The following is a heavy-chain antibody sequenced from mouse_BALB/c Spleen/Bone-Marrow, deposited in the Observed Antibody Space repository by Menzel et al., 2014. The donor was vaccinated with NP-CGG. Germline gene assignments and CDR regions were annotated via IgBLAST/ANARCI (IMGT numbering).Heavy chain of an antibody. CDR2: ILPGSGGT. Sequence: VQLQQSGAELMKPGASVKISCKATGYTFSSYWIERVKQRPGHGLEWIGEILPGSGGTNYNEKFKGKATFTADTSSNTAYMQLNSMTSEDSAVYYCARSMDYWGQGTSVTVSS. CDR1: GYTFSSYW. J-gene: IGHJ4*01. V-gene: IGHV1-9*01. CDR3: ARSMDY.